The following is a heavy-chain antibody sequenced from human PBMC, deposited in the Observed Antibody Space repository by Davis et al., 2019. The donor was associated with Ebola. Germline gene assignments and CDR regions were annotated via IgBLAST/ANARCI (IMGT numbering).Heavy chain of an antibody. D-gene: IGHD3-22*01. Sequence: SETLSLTCAVYGGSFSGYYWSWIRQPPGKGLEWIGYIYYSGSTYYNPSLKSRVTISVDTSKNQFSLKLSSVTAADTAVYYCARERDYYDIGWFDPWGQGTLVTVSS. CDR3: ARERDYYDIGWFDP. V-gene: IGHV4-34*09. CDR2: IYYSGST. CDR1: GGSFSGYY. J-gene: IGHJ5*02.